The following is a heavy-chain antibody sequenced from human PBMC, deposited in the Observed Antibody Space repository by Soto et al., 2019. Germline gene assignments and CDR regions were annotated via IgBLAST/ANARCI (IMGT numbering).Heavy chain of an antibody. V-gene: IGHV1-69*01. Sequence: QVQLEQSGAEVKRPGSSVKVSCRASGGTFTSYSINWVRRAPGQGPEWMGAVIPRFGTTTYAQRFEGRVTVIADASTNTVFMEMSGLRSEDTAVYFCARARTVAVSGPTGGYYYYAMDLWGQGTAVTVSS. CDR2: VIPRFGTT. CDR3: ARARTVAVSGPTGGYYYYAMDL. D-gene: IGHD6-19*01. CDR1: GGTFTSYS. J-gene: IGHJ6*02.